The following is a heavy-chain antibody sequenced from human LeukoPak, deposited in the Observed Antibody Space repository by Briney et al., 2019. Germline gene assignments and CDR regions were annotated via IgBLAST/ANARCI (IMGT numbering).Heavy chain of an antibody. CDR3: ARDLAAAGAYFDY. V-gene: IGHV3-7*01. J-gene: IGHJ4*02. D-gene: IGHD6-13*01. CDR1: GVTFSNYW. CDR2: INQDGSEK. Sequence: GGPLRLSCVDSGVTFSNYWMNWVRQAPGKGLEWVANINQDGSEKYYVDSVKGRFTISRDNAKKSLYLQMDSLRAQDTAVYYCARDLAAAGAYFDYWGQGTLVTVSS.